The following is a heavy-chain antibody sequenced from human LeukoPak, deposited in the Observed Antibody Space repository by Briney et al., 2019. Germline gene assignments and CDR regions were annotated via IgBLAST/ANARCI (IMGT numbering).Heavy chain of an antibody. Sequence: GGSLRLSCAASGFTFSNYGMHWVRQAPGKGLEWVAVISYDGSNKYYADSVKGRFTISRDNSKNTLYLQMNSLRAEDTAVYYCAKCREYYYYYGMDVWGQGTTVTVSS. V-gene: IGHV3-30*18. J-gene: IGHJ6*02. CDR2: ISYDGSNK. CDR1: GFTFSNYG. CDR3: AKCREYYYYYGMDV.